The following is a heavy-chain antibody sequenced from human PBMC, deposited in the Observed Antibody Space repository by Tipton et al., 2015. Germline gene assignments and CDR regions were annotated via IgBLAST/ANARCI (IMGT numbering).Heavy chain of an antibody. J-gene: IGHJ4*02. V-gene: IGHV4-39*02. CDR1: GGSVSSGSYS. Sequence: TLSLTCTVSGGSVSSGSYSWSWIRQPPGKGLEWIGSIYYSGDMYYNPSLKSRVAMSVDTSNNHFSLRLTSLTASDTAVYYCASLLLYGDYVHGLGYWGRGTLVTFSS. D-gene: IGHD4-17*01. CDR3: ASLLLYGDYVHGLGY. CDR2: IYYSGDM.